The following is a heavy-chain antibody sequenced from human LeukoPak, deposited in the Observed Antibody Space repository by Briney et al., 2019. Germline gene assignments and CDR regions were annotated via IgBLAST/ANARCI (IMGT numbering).Heavy chain of an antibody. Sequence: SETLSLTCTVSGGSISSYYWSWIRQPPGKGLEWIGYIYYSGSTNYNPSLKSRVTISVDTSKNQFSLKLSSVTAADTAVYYCAREIVGATTARAFDIWGQGTMVTVSS. V-gene: IGHV4-59*01. CDR1: GGSISSYY. CDR2: IYYSGST. J-gene: IGHJ3*02. D-gene: IGHD1-26*01. CDR3: AREIVGATTARAFDI.